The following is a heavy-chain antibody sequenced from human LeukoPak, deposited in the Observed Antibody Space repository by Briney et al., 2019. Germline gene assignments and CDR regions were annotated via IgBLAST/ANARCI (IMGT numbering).Heavy chain of an antibody. CDR2: IDPSDSYT. V-gene: IGHV5-10-1*01. Sequence: GESLQISCKGSGCSFTSYWISWGRQMPGESREWMGRIDPSDSYTNYSPSFQGHVTISADKSISTASLQWSSLKASDTAVYYCAGPDGYNSDGMDVWGQGTTVTVSS. J-gene: IGHJ6*02. CDR1: GCSFTSYW. CDR3: AGPDGYNSDGMDV. D-gene: IGHD5-24*01.